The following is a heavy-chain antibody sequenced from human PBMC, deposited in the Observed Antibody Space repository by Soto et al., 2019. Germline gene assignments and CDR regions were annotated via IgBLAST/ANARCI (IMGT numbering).Heavy chain of an antibody. Sequence: ASVKVSCKASGYTFTNFGISWVRQAPGQGLEWMGWINAYNGNTNYAQNLQGRVTMTTDTSTSTAYMELRSLRSDDTAVYYCARDWFGIDYWGQGTLVTVSS. CDR2: INAYNGNT. CDR1: GYTFTNFG. CDR3: ARDWFGIDY. D-gene: IGHD3-16*01. V-gene: IGHV1-18*01. J-gene: IGHJ4*02.